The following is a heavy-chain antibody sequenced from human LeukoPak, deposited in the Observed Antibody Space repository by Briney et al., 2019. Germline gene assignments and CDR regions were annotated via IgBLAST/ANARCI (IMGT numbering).Heavy chain of an antibody. Sequence: GGSLRLSCAASGFTVNSYYMNWVRQAPGKGLEWVSVIYTTCLTYYKGSVKGRFTVSRDNSRTTVYLQMSSLRVEDTAVYYCAREEVKSFDNWGQGTLVTVSS. CDR3: AREEVKSFDN. CDR2: IYTTCLT. V-gene: IGHV3-53*01. CDR1: GFTVNSYY. J-gene: IGHJ4*02.